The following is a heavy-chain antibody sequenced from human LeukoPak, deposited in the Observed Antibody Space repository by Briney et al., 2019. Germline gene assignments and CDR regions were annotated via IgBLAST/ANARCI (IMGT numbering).Heavy chain of an antibody. J-gene: IGHJ4*02. V-gene: IGHV4-39*01. D-gene: IGHD3-22*01. CDR2: TYYSGNT. Sequence: SETLSLTCTVSGGSIRSSSYYWGWIRQPAAKGLEWMGSTYYSGNTYYNPSLKSRVTISVDTSKNQLSLNLSSVTAADTAVYYCVRGYDISGYPLDYWGRGTLVTVSS. CDR1: GGSIRSSSYY. CDR3: VRGYDISGYPLDY.